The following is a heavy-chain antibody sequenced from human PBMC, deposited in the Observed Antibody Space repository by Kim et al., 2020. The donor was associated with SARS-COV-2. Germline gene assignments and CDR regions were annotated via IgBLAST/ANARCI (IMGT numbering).Heavy chain of an antibody. V-gene: IGHV3-43*02. J-gene: IGHJ4*02. CDR3: SKAPGWLPAY. D-gene: IGHD6-19*01. Sequence: GGSLRLSCAASGFTFAGSVMHWFRQAPGKGLQWVALVSGDGGTTYYADSVKGRFTISRDNNKDSLYLQMNSLRTDDTAVYYCSKAPGWLPAYWGQGTLVTVSS. CDR2: VSGDGGTT. CDR1: GFTFAGSV.